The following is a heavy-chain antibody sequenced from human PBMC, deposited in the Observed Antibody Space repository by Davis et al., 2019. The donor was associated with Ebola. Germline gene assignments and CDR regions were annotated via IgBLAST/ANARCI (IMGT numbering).Heavy chain of an antibody. CDR3: ARVILGSYYYYYMDV. CDR2: ISSSSSTI. D-gene: IGHD7-27*01. J-gene: IGHJ6*03. CDR1: GFTFSSYS. V-gene: IGHV3-48*02. Sequence: GESLKISCAASGFTFSSYSMNWVRQAPGKGLEWVSYISSSSSTIYYADSVKGRFTISRDNAKNSLYLQMNSLRDEDTAVYYCARVILGSYYYYYMDVWGKGTTVTVSS.